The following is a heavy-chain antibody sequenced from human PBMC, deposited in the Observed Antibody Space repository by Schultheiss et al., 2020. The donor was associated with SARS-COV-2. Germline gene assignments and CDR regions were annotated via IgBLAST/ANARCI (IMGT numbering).Heavy chain of an antibody. J-gene: IGHJ6*02. CDR2: IIPIFGTA. CDR3: AVYYDFWSGPREYGMDV. CDR1: GGTFSSYG. V-gene: IGHV1-69*13. Sequence: SVKVSCKASGGTFSSYGISWVRQAPGQGLEWMGGIIPIFGTANYAQKFQGRVTITADESTSTAYMELSSLRSEDTAVYYCAVYYDFWSGPREYGMDVWGQGTTVTVSS. D-gene: IGHD3-3*01.